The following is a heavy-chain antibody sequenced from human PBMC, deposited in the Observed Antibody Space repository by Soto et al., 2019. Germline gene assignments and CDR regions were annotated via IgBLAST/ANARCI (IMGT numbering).Heavy chain of an antibody. CDR2: IYSGGST. CDR3: AREEYSSSSFNSWYFDL. CDR1: GFTVSSNY. J-gene: IGHJ2*01. Sequence: EVQLVESGGGLIQPGGSLRLSCAASGFTVSSNYMSWVRQAPGKGLEWVSVIYSGGSTYYADFVKGRFTISRDNSKNTLYLQMNSLRAEDTAVYYCAREEYSSSSFNSWYFDLWGRGTLVTVSS. D-gene: IGHD6-6*01. V-gene: IGHV3-53*01.